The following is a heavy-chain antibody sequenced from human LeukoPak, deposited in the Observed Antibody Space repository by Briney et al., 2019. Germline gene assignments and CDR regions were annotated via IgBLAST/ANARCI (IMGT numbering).Heavy chain of an antibody. CDR1: GGSFSDYY. CDR3: ARRGSHYYYYMDV. Sequence: PSETLSLTCAVYGGSFSDYYWGWIRQPPGKGLEWIGSVYYSGSTNYNPSLKSRVTISVDTSKNQFSLKLSSVTAADTAVYYCARRGSHYYYYMDVWGKGTTVTVSS. CDR2: VYYSGST. V-gene: IGHV4-34*01. J-gene: IGHJ6*03. D-gene: IGHD3-16*01.